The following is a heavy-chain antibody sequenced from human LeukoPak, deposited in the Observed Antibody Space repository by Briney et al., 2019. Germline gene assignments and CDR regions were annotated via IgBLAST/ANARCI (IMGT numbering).Heavy chain of an antibody. Sequence: GGSLRLSCAASGFTFSSYIMNWVRQAPGKGLEWVSSISSSSSYIYYADSVKGRFTISRDNAKNSLYLQMNSLRAEDTAVYYCAREPANGSFDYWGQGTLVTVSS. CDR1: GFTFSSYI. V-gene: IGHV3-21*01. CDR3: AREPANGSFDY. CDR2: ISSSSSYI. D-gene: IGHD3-10*01. J-gene: IGHJ4*02.